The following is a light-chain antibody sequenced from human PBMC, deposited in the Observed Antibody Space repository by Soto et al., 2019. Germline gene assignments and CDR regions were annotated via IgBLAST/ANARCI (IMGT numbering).Light chain of an antibody. CDR1: SLDVGGFDY. CDR2: DVT. V-gene: IGLV2-11*01. Sequence: QSLLTQPRSVSGSPGQSVTISCTGTSLDVGGFDYVSWYQQHPGKAPTLIIYDVTQRPSGVPDRFSGFKSGNTASLTISGLDPGDEADYYCCSYAGIYTYVFGTGTKVTVL. J-gene: IGLJ1*01. CDR3: CSYAGIYTYV.